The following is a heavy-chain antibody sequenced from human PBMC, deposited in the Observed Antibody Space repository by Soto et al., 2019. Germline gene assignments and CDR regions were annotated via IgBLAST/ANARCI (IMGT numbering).Heavy chain of an antibody. J-gene: IGHJ4*02. Sequence: QVQLVESGGGVVQPGRSLRLSCAASGFTFSSYGMHWVRQAPGKGLEWVAVISYDGSNKYYADSVKGRFTISRDNSKNSLYLQMTSLRAEDTAVYYCAKDGALRYFDWLASPPHYWGQGTLVTVSS. D-gene: IGHD3-9*01. CDR2: ISYDGSNK. CDR1: GFTFSSYG. CDR3: AKDGALRYFDWLASPPHY. V-gene: IGHV3-30*18.